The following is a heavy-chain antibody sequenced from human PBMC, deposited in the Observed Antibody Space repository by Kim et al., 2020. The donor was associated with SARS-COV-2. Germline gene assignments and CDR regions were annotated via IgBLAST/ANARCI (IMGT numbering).Heavy chain of an antibody. CDR1: GGSISSYY. J-gene: IGHJ4*02. CDR3: AREPDYGDYFDY. Sequence: SETLSLTCTVSGGSISSYYWSWIRQPPGKGLEWIGYIYDSGSTNYNPSLKSRVTISVDTSKNQFSLKLSSVTAADTAVYYCAREPDYGDYFDYWGQGTLVTVSS. CDR2: IYDSGST. D-gene: IGHD4-17*01. V-gene: IGHV4-59*13.